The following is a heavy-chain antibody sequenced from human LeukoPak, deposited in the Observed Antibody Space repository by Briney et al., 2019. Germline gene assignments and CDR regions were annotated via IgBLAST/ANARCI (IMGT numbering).Heavy chain of an antibody. Sequence: PGGSLRLSCAASGFTFSDYYMNWIRQAPWKGLEWVSFISGNTRTIYYADSVKGRFTISRDNPKNSLYLQMHTLRAEDTAIYYCARDYYDSSMGYWGQGTLVTVSS. J-gene: IGHJ4*02. V-gene: IGHV3-11*01. CDR3: ARDYYDSSMGY. D-gene: IGHD3-22*01. CDR2: ISGNTRTI. CDR1: GFTFSDYY.